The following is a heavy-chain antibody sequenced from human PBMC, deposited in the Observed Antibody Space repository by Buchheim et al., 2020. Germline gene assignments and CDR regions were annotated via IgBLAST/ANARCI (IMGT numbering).Heavy chain of an antibody. D-gene: IGHD5-18*01. CDR1: GESFSGYY. V-gene: IGHV4-34*01. J-gene: IGHJ5*02. CDR2: INHSGSI. CDR3: ARGWSRYGYQGAWFDP. Sequence: QVQLQQWGAGLLKPSETLSLTCAVYGESFSGYYWSWIRQPPGKGLEWIGEINHSGSINYNPSLKSRVTISVDTSKNQFSLKLSSVTAADTAVYYCARGWSRYGYQGAWFDPWGQGTL.